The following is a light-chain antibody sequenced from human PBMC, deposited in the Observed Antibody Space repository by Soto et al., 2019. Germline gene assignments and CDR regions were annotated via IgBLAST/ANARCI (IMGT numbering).Light chain of an antibody. J-gene: IGKJ2*01. CDR1: QTIGRF. CDR2: GAS. Sequence: DILVTQSPSSLSASVGDRLTISCRASQTIGRFLNWYQQKPGKAPKFLIYGASTLQSGVPSRFSGSGSGTDFTLTISSLQPEDFATYFCQQSYNAPYTFGQGTKVDIK. CDR3: QQSYNAPYT. V-gene: IGKV1-39*01.